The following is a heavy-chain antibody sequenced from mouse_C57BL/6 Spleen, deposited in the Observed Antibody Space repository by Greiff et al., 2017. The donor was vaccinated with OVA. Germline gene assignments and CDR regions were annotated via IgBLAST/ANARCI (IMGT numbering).Heavy chain of an antibody. D-gene: IGHD4-1*01. CDR3: ARGANWDPFDY. CDR2: IYPGDGDT. Sequence: VKLMESGPELVKPGASVKISCKASGYAFSSSWMNWVKQRPGKGLEWIGRIYPGDGDTNYNGKFKGKATLTADKSSSTAYMQLSSLTSEDSAVYFCARGANWDPFDYWGQGTTLTVSS. CDR1: GYAFSSSW. V-gene: IGHV1-82*01. J-gene: IGHJ2*01.